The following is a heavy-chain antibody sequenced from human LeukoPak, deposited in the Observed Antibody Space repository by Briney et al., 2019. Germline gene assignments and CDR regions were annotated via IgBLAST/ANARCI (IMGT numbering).Heavy chain of an antibody. Sequence: PSETLSLTCTVSGGSFSSYYWSWIRQPPGKGLEWIGYIYYSGSTNYNPSLKSRVTISVDMSKNQFSLKLSSVTAADTAVYYCARHLEGNWNPFDYWGQGTLVTVSS. J-gene: IGHJ4*02. CDR2: IYYSGST. CDR3: ARHLEGNWNPFDY. V-gene: IGHV4-59*01. CDR1: GGSFSSYY. D-gene: IGHD1-1*01.